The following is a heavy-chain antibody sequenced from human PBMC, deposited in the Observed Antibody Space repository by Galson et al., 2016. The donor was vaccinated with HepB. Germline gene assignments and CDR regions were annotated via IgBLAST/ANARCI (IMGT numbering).Heavy chain of an antibody. V-gene: IGHV1-18*01. J-gene: IGHJ4*02. CDR3: ARGASSSSSFYSDF. CDR2: ISGYNGDT. Sequence: QSGAEVKKPGASVRLSCRSSGYTFSHYGFNWVRQAPGQGLEWLGWISGYNGDTRYAHKFQGRVIMTTDTSTSAGYLELTSLTLGDTAVYYCARGASSSSSFYSDFWGQGTLVTVSS. D-gene: IGHD6-6*01. CDR1: GYTFSHYG.